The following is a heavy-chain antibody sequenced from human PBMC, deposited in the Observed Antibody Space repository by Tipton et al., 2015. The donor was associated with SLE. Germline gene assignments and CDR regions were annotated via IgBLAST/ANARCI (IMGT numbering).Heavy chain of an antibody. J-gene: IGHJ4*02. CDR2: IFYTGST. CDR1: DGSIRSTNYY. Sequence: TLSLTCTVSDGSIRSTNYYWGWIRQPPGKGLEWIGSIFYTGSTYYNPSLKSRVSFSIDMSKHQFSLKLNSVTAADTAVYFCATLPDHAHSTDHWGRGTLVTVSS. V-gene: IGHV4-39*07. CDR3: ATLPDHAHSTDH. D-gene: IGHD2/OR15-2a*01.